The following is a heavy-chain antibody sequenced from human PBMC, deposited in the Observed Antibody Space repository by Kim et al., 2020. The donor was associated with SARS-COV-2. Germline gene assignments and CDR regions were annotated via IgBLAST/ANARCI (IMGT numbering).Heavy chain of an antibody. J-gene: IGHJ6*03. D-gene: IGHD2-15*01. Sequence: FCNPSLKSRVPMSVDTSKMQFSLRLSSVTAADTAVYFCARIYSSYFYLDVWGKGTSVTVSS. CDR3: ARIYSSYFYLDV. V-gene: IGHV4-39*01.